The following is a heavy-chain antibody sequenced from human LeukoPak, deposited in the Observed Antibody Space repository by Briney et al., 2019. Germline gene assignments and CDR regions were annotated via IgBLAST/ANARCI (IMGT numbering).Heavy chain of an antibody. CDR1: GGSPSGYY. J-gene: IGHJ4*02. CDR3: ARGPLGTPGDY. Sequence: ETLSLTCAVYGGSPSGYYWSWIRQPPGKGLEWIGEINHSGSTNYNPSLKSRVTISVDTSKNQFSLKLSSVTAADTAVYYCARGPLGTPGDYWGQGTLVTVSS. V-gene: IGHV4-34*01. CDR2: INHSGST. D-gene: IGHD3-16*01.